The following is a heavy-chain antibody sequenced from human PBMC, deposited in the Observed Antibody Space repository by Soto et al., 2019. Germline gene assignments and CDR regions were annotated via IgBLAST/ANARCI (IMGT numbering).Heavy chain of an antibody. CDR1: GFTFDNYD. CDR3: ARGSSGWYADLDY. J-gene: IGHJ4*01. D-gene: IGHD6-19*01. Sequence: EVQLVESGGGLMRPGGSLRLSCTASGFTFDNYDMHWVRQRAGKGLEWVAAIGTTGHPYYPGSVKGRFTISRENVKNSLSLQVNYLKAGETAMYYCARGSSGWYADLDYWGHGTLVTVSA. CDR2: IGTTGHP. V-gene: IGHV3-13*05.